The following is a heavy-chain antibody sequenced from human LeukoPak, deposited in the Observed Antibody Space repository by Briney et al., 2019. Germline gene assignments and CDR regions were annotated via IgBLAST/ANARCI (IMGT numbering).Heavy chain of an antibody. Sequence: GGSLRLSCAASGFTFSSYAMSWVRQAPGKGLEWVSAISGSGGSTYYADYVKGRFTISRDNSKNTLYLQMNSLRAEDTAVYYCAKDVTYYGSGSYVDYWGQGTLVTVSS. CDR2: ISGSGGST. J-gene: IGHJ4*02. V-gene: IGHV3-23*01. CDR1: GFTFSSYA. CDR3: AKDVTYYGSGSYVDY. D-gene: IGHD3-10*01.